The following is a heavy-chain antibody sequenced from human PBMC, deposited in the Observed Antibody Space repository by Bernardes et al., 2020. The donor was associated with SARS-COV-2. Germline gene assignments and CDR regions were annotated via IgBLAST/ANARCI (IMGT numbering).Heavy chain of an antibody. J-gene: IGHJ4*02. CDR2: ISTGGSTK. D-gene: IGHD5-18*01. V-gene: IGHV3-48*03. CDR3: AREYTYGFDS. CDR1: GFTFSSSV. Sequence: GGSLRLSCAASGFTFSSSVMNWVRQGPGKGLEGVSYISTGGSTKYYADSVKGRFTISRDNAKNSLYLQMNSLRAEDTAVYYCAREYTYGFDSWCQGTLVTVSS.